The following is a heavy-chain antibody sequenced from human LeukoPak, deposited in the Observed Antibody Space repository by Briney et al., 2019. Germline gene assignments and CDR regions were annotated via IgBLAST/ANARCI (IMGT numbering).Heavy chain of an antibody. CDR1: GFSFSSWA. CDR3: AKEGCTRCTPFVDY. CDR2: VSPSGDTT. Sequence: PGESLRVSCAASGFSFSSWAMSWVRQAPGKRLEWVSAVSPSGDTTYYADSVKGRFTISRDNSKNTLYLQMNSLRAEDTAVYYCAKEGCTRCTPFVDYWGQGILVTVSS. J-gene: IGHJ4*02. V-gene: IGHV3-23*01. D-gene: IGHD2-2*01.